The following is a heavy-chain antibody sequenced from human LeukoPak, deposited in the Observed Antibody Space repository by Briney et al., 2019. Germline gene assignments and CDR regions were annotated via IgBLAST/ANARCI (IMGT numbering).Heavy chain of an antibody. Sequence: GGSLRLSCAASGFTFDDYAMHWVRQAPGKGLEWVSGISWNSGSIGYADSVKGRFTISRDNAKNSLYLQMNSLRAEDTALYYCAKALWAHGIAVFHYWGQGTLVTVSS. J-gene: IGHJ4*02. CDR2: ISWNSGSI. CDR1: GFTFDDYA. D-gene: IGHD6-19*01. V-gene: IGHV3-9*01. CDR3: AKALWAHGIAVFHY.